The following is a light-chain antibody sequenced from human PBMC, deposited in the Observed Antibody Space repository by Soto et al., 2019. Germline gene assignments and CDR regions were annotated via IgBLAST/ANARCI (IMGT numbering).Light chain of an antibody. CDR2: ATS. Sequence: DFQMTQSPSSLSASVGDRVNITCRASQSITRYLNWYQQKPGKAPNLLIYATSNLQTGVPLRFSGSGFGTDFTLTINNLQPEDFATYYGQQSYSVPRTFGGGTKVDI. V-gene: IGKV1-39*01. J-gene: IGKJ4*01. CDR1: QSITRY. CDR3: QQSYSVPRT.